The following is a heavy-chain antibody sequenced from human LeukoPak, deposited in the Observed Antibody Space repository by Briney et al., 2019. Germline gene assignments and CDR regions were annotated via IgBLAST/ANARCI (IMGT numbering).Heavy chain of an antibody. J-gene: IGHJ4*02. D-gene: IGHD3-10*01. CDR1: GFTFSSYW. V-gene: IGHV3-7*01. CDR3: ARARITMVRGVIKIYYFDY. Sequence: PGGSLRLSCAASGFTFSSYWMSWVRQAPGKGLEWVANIKQDGSEKYYVDSVKGRFTISRDNAKNSLYLQMNSLRAEDTAVYYCARARITMVRGVIKIYYFDYWGQGTLVTVSS. CDR2: IKQDGSEK.